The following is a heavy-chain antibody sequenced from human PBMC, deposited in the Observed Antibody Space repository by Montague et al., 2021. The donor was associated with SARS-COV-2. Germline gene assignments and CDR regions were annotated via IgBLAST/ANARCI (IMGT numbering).Heavy chain of an antibody. V-gene: IGHV4-34*01. CDR2: INHSGST. CDR3: ARGPHSLRYRYNWFDP. Sequence: SETLSLTCAVHGGSFSGYYWSWIRQPPGKGLEWIGEINHSGSTNYNPSLKSRVTISVDTSKNQFSLKLSSVTAADTAVYYCARGPHSLRYRYNWFDPWGQGTLVTASS. D-gene: IGHD3-16*02. CDR1: GGSFSGYY. J-gene: IGHJ5*02.